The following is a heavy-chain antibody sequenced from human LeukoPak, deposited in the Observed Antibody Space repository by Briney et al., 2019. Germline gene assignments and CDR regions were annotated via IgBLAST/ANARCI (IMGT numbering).Heavy chain of an antibody. CDR1: GGSISTSNYY. V-gene: IGHV4-39*01. J-gene: IGHJ4*02. D-gene: IGHD1-1*01. Sequence: PSETLSLTCTVSGGSISTSNYYWGWIRQPPGKGLEWIGNIFYSGSTYYSPSLKSRVTISLDTSRNQFSLKLTSVTAADTAVYYCARIRYSENIDYWGQGTLVTVSS. CDR2: IFYSGST. CDR3: ARIRYSENIDY.